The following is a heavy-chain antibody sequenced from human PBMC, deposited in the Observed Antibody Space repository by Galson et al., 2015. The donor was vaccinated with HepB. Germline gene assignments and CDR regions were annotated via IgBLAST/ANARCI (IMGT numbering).Heavy chain of an antibody. D-gene: IGHD6-19*01. J-gene: IGHJ3*02. CDR3: ARVTHSSGWYASPNVFDI. V-gene: IGHV3-11*06. Sequence: SLRLSCAASGFTFSDYYMTWIRQAPGKGLEWLSFISGTGRYTNYADSLQGRLTISRDNAKNSLFLQMNSLTAEDTAIYYCARVTHSSGWYASPNVFDIWGQGTTVTVSS. CDR2: ISGTGRYT. CDR1: GFTFSDYY.